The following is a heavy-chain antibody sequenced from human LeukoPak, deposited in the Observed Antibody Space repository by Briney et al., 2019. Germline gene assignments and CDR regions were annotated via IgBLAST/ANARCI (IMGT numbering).Heavy chain of an antibody. CDR3: ARDPYVRGSDYLDY. D-gene: IGHD3-16*01. J-gene: IGHJ4*02. V-gene: IGHV4-39*07. Sequence: SETLSLTCTVSGGSISSSSYYWGWIRQPPGKGLEWIGSIYYSGSTYYNPSLKSRVTISVDTSKNQFSLKLSSVTAADTAVYYCARDPYVRGSDYLDYWGQGTLVTVSS. CDR1: GGSISSSSYY. CDR2: IYYSGST.